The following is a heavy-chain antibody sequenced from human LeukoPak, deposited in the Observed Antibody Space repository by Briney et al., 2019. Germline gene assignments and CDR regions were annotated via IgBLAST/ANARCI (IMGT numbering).Heavy chain of an antibody. J-gene: IGHJ4*02. CDR1: GFTSSSYG. CDR3: AKGRLGGPYSSGLDY. V-gene: IGHV3-30*18. D-gene: IGHD6-19*01. Sequence: SGGSLRLSCAASGFTSSSYGMRWVRQAPGKGLEWVAVISYDGSNKYYADSVKGRFTISRDNSKNTLYLQMNSLRAEDTAVYYCAKGRLGGPYSSGLDYWGQGTLVTGSS. CDR2: ISYDGSNK.